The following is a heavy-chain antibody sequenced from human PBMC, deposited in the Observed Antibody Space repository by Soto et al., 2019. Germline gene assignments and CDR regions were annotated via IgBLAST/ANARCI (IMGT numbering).Heavy chain of an antibody. CDR1: GFTFSSYA. CDR3: ASPGEYDAFDI. D-gene: IGHD3-16*01. Sequence: GGSLRLSCAASGFTFSSYAMSWVRQAPGKGLEWVAAISGRGGSTDDADSVKGRFTISRDNSKNTLYLQMNSQRAEDTAVYDCASPGEYDAFDIWGQGTMVTVSS. V-gene: IGHV3-23*01. J-gene: IGHJ3*02. CDR2: ISGRGGST.